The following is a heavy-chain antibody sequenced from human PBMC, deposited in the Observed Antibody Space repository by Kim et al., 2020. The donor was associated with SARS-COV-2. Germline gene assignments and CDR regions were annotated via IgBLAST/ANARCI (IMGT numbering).Heavy chain of an antibody. Sequence: GGSLRLSCSASGFTFSSYDMHWVRQGIGKGLEWVSAIDSAGDTFYPSSVKGRFTISRENAKNSFYLQMNNLSVGDTAVYYCVRGAVAGTYGMDVWGQGTTGTVSS. J-gene: IGHJ6*02. D-gene: IGHD6-19*01. V-gene: IGHV3-13*01. CDR3: VRGAVAGTYGMDV. CDR2: IDSAGDT. CDR1: GFTFSSYD.